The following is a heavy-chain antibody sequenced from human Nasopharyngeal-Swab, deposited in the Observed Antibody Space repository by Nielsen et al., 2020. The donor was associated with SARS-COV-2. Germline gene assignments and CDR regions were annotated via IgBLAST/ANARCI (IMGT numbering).Heavy chain of an antibody. J-gene: IGHJ4*02. Sequence: WIRQPPGKGLEWVANIKQDGSEKYYVDSVKGRFTISRDNAKNSLYLQMNRLRAEDTAVYYCARVRGSYSFDYWGQGTLVTVSS. CDR3: ARVRGSYSFDY. D-gene: IGHD1-26*01. CDR2: IKQDGSEK. V-gene: IGHV3-7*01.